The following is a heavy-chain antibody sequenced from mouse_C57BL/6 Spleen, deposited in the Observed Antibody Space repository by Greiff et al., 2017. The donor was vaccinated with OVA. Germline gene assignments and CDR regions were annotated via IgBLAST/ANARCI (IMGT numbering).Heavy chain of an antibody. Sequence: EVKLVESGGGLVQPGASLRLSCAASGFTFTDYYMSWVRQPPGKAPEWLALIRNKANGYTTEYTASVKGRFTISIDNSQNILYLQMNTLRADDSATYYCVKGHSINYWGGFFFDYWGQGTTLTVSS. CDR3: VKGHSINYWGGFFFDY. CDR1: GFTFTDYY. V-gene: IGHV7-4*01. D-gene: IGHD2-5*01. J-gene: IGHJ2*01. CDR2: IRNKANGYTT.